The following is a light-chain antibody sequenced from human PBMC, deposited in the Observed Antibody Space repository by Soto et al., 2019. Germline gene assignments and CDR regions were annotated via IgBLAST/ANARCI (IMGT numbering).Light chain of an antibody. V-gene: IGLV1-40*01. CDR1: SSNIGAGHV. CDR3: QSYDNSLSASV. CDR2: GSS. Sequence: QSALTQPPSVSGAPGQRVTISCTGSSSNIGAGHVVHWYQQFPGRAPNLLIYGSSNRPSGVPDRFSGSKSGTSASLAITGLQAEDDADYYCQSYDNSLSASVFGGGTQLTVL. J-gene: IGLJ2*01.